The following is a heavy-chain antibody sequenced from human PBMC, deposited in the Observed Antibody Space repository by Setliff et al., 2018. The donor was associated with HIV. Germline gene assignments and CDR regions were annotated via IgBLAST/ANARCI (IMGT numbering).Heavy chain of an antibody. Sequence: GSLRLSCAASGFTFSDYYMSWIRQAPGKGLEWVSYISSSGSTIYYADSVKGRFTISRDNAKNSLYLQMNSLRAEDTAVYYCARDSGPYYDYVWGTYRPIYFQHWGQGTLVTVSS. D-gene: IGHD3-16*02. CDR1: GFTFSDYY. CDR2: ISSSGSTI. J-gene: IGHJ1*01. V-gene: IGHV3-11*04. CDR3: ARDSGPYYDYVWGTYRPIYFQH.